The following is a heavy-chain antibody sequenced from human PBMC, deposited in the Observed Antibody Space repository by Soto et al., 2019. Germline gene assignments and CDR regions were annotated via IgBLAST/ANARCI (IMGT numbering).Heavy chain of an antibody. J-gene: IGHJ4*02. CDR1: GIEFSNYA. CDR3: AKDGNWLDVYYDV. Sequence: EVQLLESGGGLVQPGGSLRLSCVGSGIEFSNYAMSWVRQAPGKGLEWVSIVSASGRRRYHADSVKGRFNISRDNSKNPLYLHMTNLRAEDTAVYYCAKDGNWLDVYYDVWGQGTPVTVSS. CDR2: VSASGRRR. D-gene: IGHD3-16*01. V-gene: IGHV3-23*01.